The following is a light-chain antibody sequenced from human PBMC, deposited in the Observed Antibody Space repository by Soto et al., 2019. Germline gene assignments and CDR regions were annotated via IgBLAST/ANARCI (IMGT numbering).Light chain of an antibody. Sequence: EVVLTQSPATLSLSPGESATLSCRASQSISRSLGWYQQKPGQSPRLLIYDASIRAAGIPARFRGGGSGTDLTLTNSSLAPEDFAIYYCQQRGTWPRVTFSGETKVEIK. CDR3: QQRGTWPRVT. V-gene: IGKV3-11*01. CDR1: QSISRS. CDR2: DAS. J-gene: IGKJ4*01.